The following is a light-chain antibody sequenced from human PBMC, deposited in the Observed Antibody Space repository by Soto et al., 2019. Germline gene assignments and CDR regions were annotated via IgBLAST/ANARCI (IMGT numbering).Light chain of an antibody. Sequence: DIQMTQSPSTLSASVGDRVTITCRASQRISTWLAWYQQKPGRAPKLLVYQASSLESEVPSRFSGSGSGTEFTLIISSLQPDDFATYYCQQYSAYPWTFGQGTKVEIK. J-gene: IGKJ1*01. V-gene: IGKV1-5*03. CDR1: QRISTW. CDR2: QAS. CDR3: QQYSAYPWT.